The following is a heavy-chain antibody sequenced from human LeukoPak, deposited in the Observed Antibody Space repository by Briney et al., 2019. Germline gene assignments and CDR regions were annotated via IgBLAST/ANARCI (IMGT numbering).Heavy chain of an antibody. CDR1: GYTFTSYY. D-gene: IGHD3-22*01. Sequence: DSVKVSCTASGYTFTSYYMHWVRQAPGQGLEWMGIINPSGGSTSYAQKFQGRVTMTRDTSTSTVYMELSSLRSEDTAVYYCARDLYYYDSSGYPNYYYGMDVWGQGTTVTVSS. J-gene: IGHJ6*02. V-gene: IGHV1-46*01. CDR3: ARDLYYYDSSGYPNYYYGMDV. CDR2: INPSGGST.